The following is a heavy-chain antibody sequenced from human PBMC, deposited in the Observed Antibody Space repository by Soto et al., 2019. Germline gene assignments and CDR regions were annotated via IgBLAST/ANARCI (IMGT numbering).Heavy chain of an antibody. CDR1: GFTFSSSS. J-gene: IGHJ4*02. CDR3: AKDQKGGWYPHSFDY. V-gene: IGHV3-23*01. D-gene: IGHD6-19*01. Sequence: LRLSCAASGFTFSSSSMSWVRQAPGKGLQWVAVISDSGGDTYYADSVKGRFTISRGNSNNMIYLQMNSLRAEDTAIYYCAKDQKGGWYPHSFDYWGTGTLVTVSS. CDR2: ISDSGGDT.